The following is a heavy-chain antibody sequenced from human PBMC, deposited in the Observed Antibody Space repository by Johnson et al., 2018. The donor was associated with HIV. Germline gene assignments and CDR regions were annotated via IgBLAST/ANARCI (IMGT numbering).Heavy chain of an antibody. V-gene: IGHV3-30*04. Sequence: QVQLVESGGGVVQPGRFLRLSCAASGFTFSTYAMHWVRQAPGKGLEWVAIIFYDGSYKYYADSVKGRFTISRDNSKNTLYLHMNSLRAEDTAVYSCARNSRNDAFDILGQGTMVTVSS. J-gene: IGHJ3*02. CDR1: GFTFSTYA. CDR2: IFYDGSYK. CDR3: ARNSRNDAFDI. D-gene: IGHD2/OR15-2a*01.